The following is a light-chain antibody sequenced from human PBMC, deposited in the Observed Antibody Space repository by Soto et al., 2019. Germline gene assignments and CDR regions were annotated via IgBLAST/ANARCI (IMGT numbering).Light chain of an antibody. J-gene: IGKJ5*01. CDR3: QQYNSYSYT. V-gene: IGKV1-5*03. Sequence: DIQMTQSPSTLSASVGDRVTITCRASQSISSWLAWYQQKPGKAPKLLIYQASSLESGVPSRFRGSGSGTEFTLTISSLQPDDFEPYYCQQYNSYSYTFGQGTRLEIK. CDR2: QAS. CDR1: QSISSW.